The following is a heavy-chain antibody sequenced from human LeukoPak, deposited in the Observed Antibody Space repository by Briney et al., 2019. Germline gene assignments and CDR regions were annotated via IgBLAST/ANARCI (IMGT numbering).Heavy chain of an antibody. CDR2: IRSKANNYAT. CDR3: TRLEDVVVVGAHDY. Sequence: GGSLRLSCAASGFTFSGSSMHWVRQASGKGLEWVGRIRSKANNYATEYAASVKGRFTISRDDSKNTAYLQMNNLKTEDTAVYYCTRLEDVVVVGAHDYWGQGTLVTVSS. D-gene: IGHD2-15*01. CDR1: GFTFSGSS. V-gene: IGHV3-73*01. J-gene: IGHJ4*02.